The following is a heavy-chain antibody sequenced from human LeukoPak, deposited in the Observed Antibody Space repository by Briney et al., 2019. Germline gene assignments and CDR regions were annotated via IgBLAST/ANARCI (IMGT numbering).Heavy chain of an antibody. CDR2: IYYSGST. V-gene: IGHV4-31*03. J-gene: IGHJ4*02. D-gene: IGHD2-15*01. Sequence: KPSETLSLTCTVSGGSISSGGYCWSWIRQHPGKGLEWIGYIYYSGSTYYNPSLKSRVTISVDTSKNQFSLKLSSVTAADTAVYYCARGLKGDCSGGSCYPHFDYWGQGTLVTVSS. CDR1: GGSISSGGYC. CDR3: ARGLKGDCSGGSCYPHFDY.